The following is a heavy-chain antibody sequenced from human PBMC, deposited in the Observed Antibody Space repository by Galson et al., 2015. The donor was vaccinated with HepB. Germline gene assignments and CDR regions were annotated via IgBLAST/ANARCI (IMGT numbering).Heavy chain of an antibody. CDR2: IDPSDSYT. D-gene: IGHD5-18*01. CDR3: ARHDTAMVNVGSDFDY. Sequence: QSGAEVKKPGESLRISCKGSGYSFTSYWISWVRQMPGKGLEWMGRIDPSDSYTNYSPSFQGHVTISADKSISTAYLQWSSLKASDTAMYYCARHDTAMVNVGSDFDYWGQGTLVTVSS. CDR1: GYSFTSYW. V-gene: IGHV5-10-1*01. J-gene: IGHJ4*02.